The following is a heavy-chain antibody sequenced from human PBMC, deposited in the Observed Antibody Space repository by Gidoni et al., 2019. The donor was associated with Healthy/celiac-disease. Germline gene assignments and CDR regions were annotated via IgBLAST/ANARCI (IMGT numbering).Heavy chain of an antibody. CDR3: ARDYGGNSGWYFDL. J-gene: IGHJ2*01. Sequence: VQLQESGPGLVKPSATLSRTCTGSGGSISSYYWSWIRQPPGKGLEWIGYSYYSGCTNYHPPLKSRVTISVDTSKNQFSLKLISVTAADTAVDYCARDYGGNSGWYFDLWGRGTLVTVSS. D-gene: IGHD4-17*01. CDR2: SYYSGCT. CDR1: GGSISSYY. V-gene: IGHV4-59*12.